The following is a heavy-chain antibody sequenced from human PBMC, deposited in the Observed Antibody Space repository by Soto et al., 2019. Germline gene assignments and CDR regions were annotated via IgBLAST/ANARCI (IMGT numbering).Heavy chain of an antibody. V-gene: IGHV3-15*04. Sequence: KPGGSLRLACGASGLTFSHAWMSWVRQAPGKGLEWIGRIEAQADGGTTGYAAAVKGRFTISRDHSTHTFFLEMNSLETEDTGVYYYTSGRAYYDALTGQRGLYYFHSWGQGTLVTVSS. J-gene: IGHJ4*02. CDR1: GLTFSHAW. CDR3: TSGRAYYDALTGQRGLYYFHS. CDR2: IEAQADGGTT. D-gene: IGHD3-9*01.